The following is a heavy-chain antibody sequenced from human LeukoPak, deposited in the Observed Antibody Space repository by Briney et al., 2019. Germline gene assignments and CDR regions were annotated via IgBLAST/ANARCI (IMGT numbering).Heavy chain of an antibody. CDR3: GRGYSYGYYYYGMDV. CDR1: GFTFSNYA. V-gene: IGHV3-23*01. Sequence: PGGSLRLSCAASGFTFSNYAMSWVRQAPGKGLEWVSAITGSGGSTYYADSVKGRFTISRDNSKSTLYLQMNSLRAEGTAVYYCGRGYSYGYYYYGMDVWGQGTTVTVSS. CDR2: ITGSGGST. D-gene: IGHD5-18*01. J-gene: IGHJ6*02.